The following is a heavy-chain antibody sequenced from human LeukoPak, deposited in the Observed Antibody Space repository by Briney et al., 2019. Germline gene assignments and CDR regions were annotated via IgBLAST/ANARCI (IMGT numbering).Heavy chain of an antibody. Sequence: GASVKVSCKASGGTSSSYAISWVRQAPGQGLEWMGRIIPILGIANYAQKFQGRVTITADKSTSTAYMELSSLRSEDTAVYYCAGSRFGELNSNWFDPWGQGTLVTVSS. CDR1: GGTSSSYA. CDR3: AGSRFGELNSNWFDP. CDR2: IIPILGIA. D-gene: IGHD3-10*01. V-gene: IGHV1-69*04. J-gene: IGHJ5*02.